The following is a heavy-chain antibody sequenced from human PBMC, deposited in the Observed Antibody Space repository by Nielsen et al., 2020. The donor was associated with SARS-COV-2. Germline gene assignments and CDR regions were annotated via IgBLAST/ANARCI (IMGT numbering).Heavy chain of an antibody. Sequence: GESLKISCAASGFTFSNAWMSWVRQAPGKGLEWVSAISGSGGSTYYADSVKGRFTISRDNSKNTLYLQMNSLRAEDTAVYYCAKDKGDIAVAENFDYWGQGTLVTVSS. CDR2: ISGSGGST. CDR1: GFTFSNAW. V-gene: IGHV3-23*01. D-gene: IGHD6-19*01. J-gene: IGHJ4*02. CDR3: AKDKGDIAVAENFDY.